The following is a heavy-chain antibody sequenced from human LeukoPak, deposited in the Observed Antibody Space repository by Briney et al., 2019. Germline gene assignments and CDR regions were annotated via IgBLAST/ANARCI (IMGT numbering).Heavy chain of an antibody. D-gene: IGHD3-22*01. Sequence: SVKVSCKASGGTFSSHAISWVRQAPGQGLEWMGGIIPIFGTANYAQKFQGRVTITADKSTSTAYMELSSLRSEDTAVYYCAGQGGSSGYPLDYWGQGTLVTVSS. J-gene: IGHJ4*02. CDR3: AGQGGSSGYPLDY. CDR2: IIPIFGTA. CDR1: GGTFSSHA. V-gene: IGHV1-69*06.